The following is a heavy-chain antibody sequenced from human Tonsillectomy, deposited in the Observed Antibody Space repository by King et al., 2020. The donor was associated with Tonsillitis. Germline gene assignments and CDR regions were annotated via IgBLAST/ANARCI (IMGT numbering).Heavy chain of an antibody. J-gene: IGHJ4*02. CDR2: IYPNNGDT. CDR1: GYTFTDYH. Sequence: QLVQSGAEVKKPGASVKVSCQASGYTFTDYHMHWVRQAPGRGLEWMGWIYPNNGDTYYAQKFQGRISLTRDTSINSLYMELTMLTSDDTALYYCVRENWYYDYWGQGTLVTVSS. V-gene: IGHV1-2*02. D-gene: IGHD1-1*01. CDR3: VRENWYYDY.